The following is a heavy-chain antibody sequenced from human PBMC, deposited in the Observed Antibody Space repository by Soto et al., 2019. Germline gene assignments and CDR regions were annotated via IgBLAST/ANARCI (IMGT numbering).Heavy chain of an antibody. CDR1: GFTFSSYA. D-gene: IGHD2-15*01. CDR2: ISGSGGST. J-gene: IGHJ6*03. V-gene: IGHV3-23*01. Sequence: GGSLRLSCAASGFTFSSYAMSWVRQAPGKGLEWVSAISGSGGSTYYADSVKGRFTISRDNSKNTLYLQMNSLRAEDTAVYYCARGVGCSGGSCYSPYYYYYMDVWGKGTTVTVSS. CDR3: ARGVGCSGGSCYSPYYYYYMDV.